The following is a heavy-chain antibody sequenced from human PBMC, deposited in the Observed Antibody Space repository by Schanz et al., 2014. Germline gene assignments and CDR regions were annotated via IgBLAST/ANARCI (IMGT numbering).Heavy chain of an antibody. V-gene: IGHV3-11*05. D-gene: IGHD6-19*01. CDR3: AASSGCHPSTDY. Sequence: QVQVVQSGGGLVKPGGSLRLSCAASGFVFGDYYMTWIRQAPGKGLEWLSYISDSGTYTNYADSVKGRFTISRDNAKSSLYLQMNSLRVEDKSGYYCAASSGCHPSTDYWGQGTPGTVSS. CDR2: ISDSGTYT. J-gene: IGHJ4*02. CDR1: GFVFGDYY.